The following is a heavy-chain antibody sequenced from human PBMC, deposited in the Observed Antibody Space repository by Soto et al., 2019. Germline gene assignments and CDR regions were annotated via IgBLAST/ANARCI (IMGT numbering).Heavy chain of an antibody. Sequence: GASVKVSCKASGYTFTSYGISWVRQAPGQGLEWMGWISAYNGNTNYAQKLQGRVTMTTDTSTSTAYMELRSLRSDDTAVYYCARDVFRVVIHYFDYWGQGTLVTVSS. V-gene: IGHV1-18*01. D-gene: IGHD3-3*01. CDR3: ARDVFRVVIHYFDY. CDR2: ISAYNGNT. J-gene: IGHJ4*02. CDR1: GYTFTSYG.